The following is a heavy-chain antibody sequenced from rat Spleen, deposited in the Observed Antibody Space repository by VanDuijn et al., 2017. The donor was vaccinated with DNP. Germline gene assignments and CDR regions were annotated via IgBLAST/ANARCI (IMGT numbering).Heavy chain of an antibody. V-gene: IGHV5-25*01. J-gene: IGHJ4*01. CDR2: ISTSCGNT. CDR1: GFTFSIYD. D-gene: IGHD1-12*02. Sequence: EVQLVESGGGLVQPGRSLKLSCAASGFTFSIYDMAWVRQAPTKGLEWVASISTSCGNTYYRDSVKGRFTVSRDNAKSTLYRQMGSLRSEDTATYYCARRGTRAAIRDGNYYPYYAMDAWGQGTSVTVSS. CDR3: ARRGTRAAIRDGNYYPYYAMDA.